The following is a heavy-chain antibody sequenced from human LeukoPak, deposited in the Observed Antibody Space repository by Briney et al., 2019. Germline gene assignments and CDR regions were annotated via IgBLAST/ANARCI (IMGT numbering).Heavy chain of an antibody. CDR3: ARDGYYYDSSGSHAFDI. D-gene: IGHD3-22*01. J-gene: IGHJ3*02. CDR2: ISSSSTYI. CDR1: GFTFGTYS. Sequence: GGSLRLSCAASGFTFGTYSMNWVRQAPGKGLEWVSSISSSSTYIHHADSVKGRFTISRDNAKNSLYLQMNSLRAEDTAVYYCARDGYYYDSSGSHAFDIWGQGTMVTVSS. V-gene: IGHV3-21*01.